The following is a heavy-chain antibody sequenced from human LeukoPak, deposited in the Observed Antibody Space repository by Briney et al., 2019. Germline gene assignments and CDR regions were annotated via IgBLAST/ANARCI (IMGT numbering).Heavy chain of an antibody. D-gene: IGHD3-9*01. J-gene: IGHJ3*02. CDR3: AKDPAGGRYFDWLLLNDDAFDI. Sequence: AGGSLRLSCAASGFTFSSYAMSWVRQAPGKGLEWVSAISGSGGSTYYADSVKGRFTISRDNSKNTLYLQMNSLRAEDTAVYYCAKDPAGGRYFDWLLLNDDAFDIWGQGTMVTVSS. CDR1: GFTFSSYA. V-gene: IGHV3-23*01. CDR2: ISGSGGST.